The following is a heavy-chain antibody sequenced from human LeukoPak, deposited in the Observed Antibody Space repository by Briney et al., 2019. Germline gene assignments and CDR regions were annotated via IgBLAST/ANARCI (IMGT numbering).Heavy chain of an antibody. CDR1: GFTFSSYA. CDR2: ISARGGST. D-gene: IGHD3-22*01. J-gene: IGHJ4*02. CDR3: AKDYYYDSSGYYSGLDDY. Sequence: GGSLRLSCAASGFTFSSYAMSWVRQAPGKGLEWVSAISARGGSTYYADSVKGRFSISRDNSKNTLYLQMNSLRAEDTTVYYCAKDYYYDSSGYYSGLDDYWGQGTLVTVSS. V-gene: IGHV3-23*01.